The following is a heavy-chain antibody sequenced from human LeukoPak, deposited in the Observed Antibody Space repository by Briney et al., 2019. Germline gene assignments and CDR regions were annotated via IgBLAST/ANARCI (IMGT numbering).Heavy chain of an antibody. Sequence: GESLKIFCRGSGYSFTSYWIGWVRQMPGKGLEWMGIIYPGDSDTRYSPSFQCQVTISADKSISTAYLQWSSLKASDTAMYYCARQPSYYYDSSGYYLFGAFDIWGQGTMVTVSS. CDR2: IYPGDSDT. V-gene: IGHV5-51*01. CDR1: GYSFTSYW. J-gene: IGHJ3*02. D-gene: IGHD3-22*01. CDR3: ARQPSYYYDSSGYYLFGAFDI.